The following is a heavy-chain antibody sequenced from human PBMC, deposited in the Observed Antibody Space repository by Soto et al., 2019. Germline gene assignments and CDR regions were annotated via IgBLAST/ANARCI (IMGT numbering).Heavy chain of an antibody. D-gene: IGHD4-4*01. CDR2: TSGSGGST. Sequence: GGSLRLSCAASGFTFSSYAMSWVRQAPGKGLEWVSATSGSGGSTYYADSVKGRFTISRDNSKNTLYLQMNSLRVEDTAVYYCARLGSKYNYYYYYMDVWGKGTTVTVSS. CDR1: GFTFSSYA. CDR3: ARLGSKYNYYYYYMDV. V-gene: IGHV3-23*01. J-gene: IGHJ6*03.